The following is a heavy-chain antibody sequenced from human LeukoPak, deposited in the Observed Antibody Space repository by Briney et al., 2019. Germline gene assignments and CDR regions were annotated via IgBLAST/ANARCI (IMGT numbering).Heavy chain of an antibody. CDR1: GYTFTSYG. J-gene: IGHJ4*02. CDR3: ASTISGVVILNY. Sequence: ASVKVSCKASGYTFTSYGISWVRQAPGQGLEWMGWISAYNGNTNYAQKLQGRVTMTTDTSTSTAYMELRSLRSDDTAVYYCASTISGVVILNYWGQGTLVTVSS. D-gene: IGHD3-3*01. V-gene: IGHV1-18*01. CDR2: ISAYNGNT.